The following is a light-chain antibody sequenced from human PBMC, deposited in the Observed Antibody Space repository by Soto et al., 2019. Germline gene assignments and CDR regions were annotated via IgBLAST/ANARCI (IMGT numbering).Light chain of an antibody. CDR2: GAS. CDR1: QSVSSSY. V-gene: IGKV3-20*01. CDR3: QQYRSSPPVT. Sequence: EIVLTQSPGTLSLSPGERATLSCRASQSVSSSYLAWYQQKPGQAPRLLIYGASSRATGIPDRFSGSGSGTDFTLTISRLEPEDFAVYYCQQYRSSPPVTFGGGPKVDIK. J-gene: IGKJ4*01.